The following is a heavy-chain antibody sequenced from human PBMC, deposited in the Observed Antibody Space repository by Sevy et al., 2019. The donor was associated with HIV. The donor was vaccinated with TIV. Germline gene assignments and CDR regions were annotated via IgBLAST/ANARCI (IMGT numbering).Heavy chain of an antibody. CDR3: TTHNPDLAVAGLFDY. J-gene: IGHJ4*02. CDR2: IKSKTDGGTT. Sequence: GGSLRLSCAASGFTFSNAWMSWVRQAPGKGLEWVGRIKSKTDGGTTDYAAPVKGRFTISRDDSKNTLYLQMNSLKTEDTAVYYCTTHNPDLAVAGLFDYWGQGTLVTVSS. D-gene: IGHD6-19*01. CDR1: GFTFSNAW. V-gene: IGHV3-15*07.